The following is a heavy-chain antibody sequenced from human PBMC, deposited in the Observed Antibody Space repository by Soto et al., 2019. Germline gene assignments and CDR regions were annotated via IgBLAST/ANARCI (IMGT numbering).Heavy chain of an antibody. V-gene: IGHV1-3*01. CDR1: GYTFTSYA. CDR3: ARVYSCFSGSDYIDFFNY. J-gene: IGHJ4*02. Sequence: ASVKVSCKASGYTFTSYAMHWVRQAPGQRLEWMGWINAGNGNTKYSQKFQGRVTITRDTSASTAYMELSSLRSEDTAVYYCARVYSCFSGSDYIDFFNYWGQGALVTVSS. CDR2: INAGNGNT. D-gene: IGHD1-26*01.